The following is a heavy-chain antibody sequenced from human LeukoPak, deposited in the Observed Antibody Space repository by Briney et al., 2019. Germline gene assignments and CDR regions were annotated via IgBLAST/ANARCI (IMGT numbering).Heavy chain of an antibody. V-gene: IGHV3-66*01. Sequence: GGSLTLSCSASGLSFNNTGVGCVRQAPGKGLEWVSSIYSDGSTHHADSVKGRFSISRDNYNNTVYLQTNSLRAEDTAVYNSAGQAQLGRGYYYWGQVSLVTVSS. CDR3: AGQAQLGRGYYY. J-gene: IGHJ4*02. D-gene: IGHD7-27*01. CDR1: GLSFNNTG. CDR2: IYSDGST.